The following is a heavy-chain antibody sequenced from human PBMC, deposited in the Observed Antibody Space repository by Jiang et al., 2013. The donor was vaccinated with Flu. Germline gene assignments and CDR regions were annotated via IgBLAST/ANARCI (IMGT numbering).Heavy chain of an antibody. D-gene: IGHD1-26*01. J-gene: IGHJ4*02. Sequence: GPGLVKPSETLSLTCTVSGGSISSSSYYWGWIRQPPGKGLEWIGSIYYSGSTYYNPSLKSRVTISVDTSKNQFSLKLSSVTAADTAVYYCARLRGGSYYDYWGQGTLVTVSS. CDR1: GGSISSSSYY. V-gene: IGHV4-39*01. CDR3: ARLRGGSYYDY. CDR2: IYYSGST.